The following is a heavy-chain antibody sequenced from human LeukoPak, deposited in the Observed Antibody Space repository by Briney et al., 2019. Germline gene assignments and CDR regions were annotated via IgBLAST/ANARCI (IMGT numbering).Heavy chain of an antibody. Sequence: PGGSLRLSCAASGFTFSSYAMSWVRQAPGKGLEWVSGISGFGDSTYYADSVKGRFTISRDNSKNTLYLQMNSLRVDDTAVYFCLKPSRETTRSVDYWGQGTLVTVSS. CDR1: GFTFSSYA. D-gene: IGHD4-17*01. CDR3: LKPSRETTRSVDY. CDR2: ISGFGDST. J-gene: IGHJ4*02. V-gene: IGHV3-23*01.